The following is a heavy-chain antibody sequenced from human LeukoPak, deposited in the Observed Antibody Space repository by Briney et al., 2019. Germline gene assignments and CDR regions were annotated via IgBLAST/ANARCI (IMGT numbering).Heavy chain of an antibody. J-gene: IGHJ4*02. Sequence: SETLSLTCTVSGGSISSSSYYWGWIRQPPGKGLEWIGSIYYSGSTYYNPSLKSRVTISVDTSKNQFSLKLSSVTAADTAVYYCARGVRIAAAGTESRFDYWGQGTLVTVSS. V-gene: IGHV4-39*07. CDR2: IYYSGST. CDR3: ARGVRIAAAGTESRFDY. D-gene: IGHD6-13*01. CDR1: GGSISSSSYY.